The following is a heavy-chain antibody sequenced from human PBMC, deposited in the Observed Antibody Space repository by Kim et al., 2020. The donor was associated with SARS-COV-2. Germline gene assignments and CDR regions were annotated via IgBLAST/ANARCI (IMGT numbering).Heavy chain of an antibody. J-gene: IGHJ4*02. Sequence: ASVKVSCKASGDTFATYCIHWARQAPGQGLEWMGMVYPDGGTTYALRFQGRVSLTRDTSTSTAYLELTSLTSDDTAVYYCARDLRGHTGIAYWGQGTL. CDR3: ARDLRGHTGIAY. CDR1: GDTFATYC. CDR2: VYPDGGT. V-gene: IGHV1-46*01. D-gene: IGHD2-21*01.